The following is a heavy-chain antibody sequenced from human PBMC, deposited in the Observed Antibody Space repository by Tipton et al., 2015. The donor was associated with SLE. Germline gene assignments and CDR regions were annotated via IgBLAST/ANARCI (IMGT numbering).Heavy chain of an antibody. Sequence: SLRLSCAASGFTFSSYSMNWVRQAPGKGLEWVSSISSSSSYIYYADSVKGRFTISRDNSKNTLYLQMNSLRAEDTAVYNCARGPQSGLRFLEWFLDYWGQGTLVTVSS. D-gene: IGHD3-3*01. CDR2: ISSSSSYI. V-gene: IGHV3-21*01. CDR1: GFTFSSYS. J-gene: IGHJ4*02. CDR3: ARGPQSGLRFLEWFLDY.